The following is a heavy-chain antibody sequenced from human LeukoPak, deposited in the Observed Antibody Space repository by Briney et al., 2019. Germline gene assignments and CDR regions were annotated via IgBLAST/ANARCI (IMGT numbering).Heavy chain of an antibody. CDR2: ISTYNGNT. CDR1: GYTFTSYG. V-gene: IGHV1-18*01. J-gene: IGHJ4*02. D-gene: IGHD3-22*01. CDR3: ARASSTTIVVVTLFDY. Sequence: ASVKVSCKASGYTFTSYGISWVRQAPGQGLEWMGWISTYNGNTNYAQKLQGRVTMTTDTSTSTAYMELRSLRSDDTAVYYCARASSTTIVVVTLFDYWGQGTLVTVSS.